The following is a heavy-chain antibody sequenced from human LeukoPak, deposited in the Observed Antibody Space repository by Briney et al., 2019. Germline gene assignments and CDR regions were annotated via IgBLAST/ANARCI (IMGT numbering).Heavy chain of an antibody. CDR3: ARGYCTGGNCYSFGY. Sequence: SETLSLTCVVSGASVSTNNWWTLVRQAPGKGLEGIGVVYHSGLTNYSPSLKSRVTMSIDKSKNIFSLNLTSVTAADTALYYCARGYCTGGNCYSFGYWGQGTLVTVSS. J-gene: IGHJ4*02. CDR2: VYHSGLT. CDR1: GASVSTNNW. D-gene: IGHD2-8*02. V-gene: IGHV4/OR15-8*02.